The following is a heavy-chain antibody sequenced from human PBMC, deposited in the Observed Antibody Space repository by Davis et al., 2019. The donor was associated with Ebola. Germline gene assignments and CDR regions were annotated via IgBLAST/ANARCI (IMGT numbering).Heavy chain of an antibody. Sequence: MPSETLSLTCAVSGGSTSRGGYSWIWIRQPPGKGLEWIGYIYHSGSTYYNPSLKSRVTISVDRSKNQFSLKLSSVTAADTAVYYCARERGYCTNGVCYNLDWFDPWGQGTLVTVSS. CDR3: ARERGYCTNGVCYNLDWFDP. CDR1: GGSTSRGGYS. D-gene: IGHD2-8*01. J-gene: IGHJ5*02. CDR2: IYHSGST. V-gene: IGHV4-30-2*01.